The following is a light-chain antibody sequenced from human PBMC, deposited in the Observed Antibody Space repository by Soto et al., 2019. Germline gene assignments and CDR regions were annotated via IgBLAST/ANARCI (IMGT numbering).Light chain of an antibody. Sequence: EIVLPQSPSALSLSPGERSTLSCRASQSVSSNLVWYQQKPGQAPRLLIYGASTRVTGIPARFSGSGSGTEFTLTISSLQSEDFAVYYCQQYHNWWTFGQGTKVDIK. CDR3: QQYHNWWT. CDR2: GAS. V-gene: IGKV3-15*01. J-gene: IGKJ1*01. CDR1: QSVSSN.